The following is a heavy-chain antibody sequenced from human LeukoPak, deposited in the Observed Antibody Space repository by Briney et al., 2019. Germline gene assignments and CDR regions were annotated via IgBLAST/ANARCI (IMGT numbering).Heavy chain of an antibody. Sequence: GGSLRLSCAASGFTFSSYAMSWLRQAPGKGLELVSAISGSGGSTYYADSVKGRFTISRDNSKNTLYLQMNSLRAEDTAVYYCAKDAPVNIVVVPAANSWGQGTLVTVSS. J-gene: IGHJ4*02. D-gene: IGHD2-2*01. CDR2: ISGSGGST. CDR3: AKDAPVNIVVVPAANS. CDR1: GFTFSSYA. V-gene: IGHV3-23*01.